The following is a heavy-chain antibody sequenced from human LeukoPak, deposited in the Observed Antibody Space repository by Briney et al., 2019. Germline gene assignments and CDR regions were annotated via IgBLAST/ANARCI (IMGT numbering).Heavy chain of an antibody. CDR1: GGSFSGYY. CDR2: INHSGST. V-gene: IGHV4-34*01. CDR3: ACLNSSGYYGGY. D-gene: IGHD3-22*01. Sequence: SETLSLTCAVYGGSFSGYYWSWIRQPPGKGLEWIGEINHSGSTYYNPSLKSRVTISRDTSKNQFSLKLSSVTAADTAVYYCACLNSSGYYGGYWGQGTLVTVSS. J-gene: IGHJ4*02.